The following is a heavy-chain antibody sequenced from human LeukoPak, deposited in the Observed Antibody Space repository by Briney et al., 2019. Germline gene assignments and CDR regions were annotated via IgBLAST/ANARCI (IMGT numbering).Heavy chain of an antibody. V-gene: IGHV1-8*01. CDR2: MNPNSGNT. D-gene: IGHD3-22*01. Sequence: ASVTVSCTASGYTFTSYDINWVRQATGQGLEWMGWMNPNSGNTGYAQKFQGRVTMTTDTSTSTAYMELRSLRSDDTAVYYCARDETYYDSSGQDYWGQGTLVTVSS. J-gene: IGHJ4*02. CDR3: ARDETYYDSSGQDY. CDR1: GYTFTSYD.